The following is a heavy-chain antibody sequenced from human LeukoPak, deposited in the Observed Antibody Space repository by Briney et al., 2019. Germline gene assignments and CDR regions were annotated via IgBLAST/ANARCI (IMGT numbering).Heavy chain of an antibody. CDR1: GYTFTSYY. CDR2: INPSGGST. Sequence: ASVKVSCKASGYTFTSYYMHWVRQAPGQGLEWMGIINPSGGSTSYAQKFQGRVTMTRDTSISTAYMELSRLRSDDTAVYYCARIQLWSKDFDYWGQGTLVTVSS. J-gene: IGHJ4*02. V-gene: IGHV1-46*01. CDR3: ARIQLWSKDFDY. D-gene: IGHD5-18*01.